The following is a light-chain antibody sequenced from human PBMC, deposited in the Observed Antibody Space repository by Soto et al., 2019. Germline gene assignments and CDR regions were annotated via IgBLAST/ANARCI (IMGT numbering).Light chain of an antibody. CDR3: QQHDSWPRT. V-gene: IGKV3-15*01. Sequence: EIVMTQSPATLSVSPGETATLSCRAGQSVYNNLTCYQQRPGQAPRLLVHGASTRATGVPAKVSGSGSGTEFTLTISSLQSEDFAVYYCQQHDSWPRTFGQGTKVDI. CDR1: QSVYNN. J-gene: IGKJ1*01. CDR2: GAS.